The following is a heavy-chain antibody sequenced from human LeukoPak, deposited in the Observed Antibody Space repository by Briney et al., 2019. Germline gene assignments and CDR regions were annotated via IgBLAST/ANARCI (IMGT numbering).Heavy chain of an antibody. D-gene: IGHD3-10*01. Sequence: GGSLRLSCAASGFTFSSYAMSWVRQAPGKGLEWVSLISGSGGSTYYADSVKGRFTISRDNAKNTVFLQMSSLRAEDTALYYCARKSASGNYPLDYWGQGTLVTVSS. CDR1: GFTFSSYA. CDR3: ARKSASGNYPLDY. CDR2: ISGSGGST. V-gene: IGHV3-23*01. J-gene: IGHJ4*02.